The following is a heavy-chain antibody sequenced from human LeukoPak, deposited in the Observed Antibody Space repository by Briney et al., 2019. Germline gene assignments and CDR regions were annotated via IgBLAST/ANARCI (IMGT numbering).Heavy chain of an antibody. CDR2: ISWNSGSI. CDR3: AKVASSSWYDAFDF. V-gene: IGHV3-9*03. CDR1: GFTFDDYA. Sequence: PGRSLRLSCAASGFTFDDYAMHWVRQAPGKGLEWVSGISWNSGSIGYADSVKGRFTISRGNAKNSLYLQMNSLRAEDMALYYCAKVASSSWYDAFDFWGQGTMVTVFS. J-gene: IGHJ3*01. D-gene: IGHD6-13*01.